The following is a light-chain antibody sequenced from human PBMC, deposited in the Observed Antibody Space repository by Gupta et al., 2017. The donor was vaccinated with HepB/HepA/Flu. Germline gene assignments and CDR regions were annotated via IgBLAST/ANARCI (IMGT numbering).Light chain of an antibody. V-gene: IGKV3-20*01. CDR2: DTS. J-gene: IGKJ1*01. Sequence: EIVLTQSPGTLSLSPGEKATLSCRASQSFSSYLAWYQQKPGQAPRLLIYDTSSRATGIPDRFSGSGSGTDFTLTISRREPEDFAVYYCHQDDISPRTFGQGTKVEIK. CDR3: HQDDISPRT. CDR1: QSFSSY.